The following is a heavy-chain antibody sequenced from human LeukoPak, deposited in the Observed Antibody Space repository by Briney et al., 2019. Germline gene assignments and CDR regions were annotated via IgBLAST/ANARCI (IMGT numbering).Heavy chain of an antibody. D-gene: IGHD1-26*01. V-gene: IGHV4-59*13. CDR2: MYYSGST. CDR3: AGGRGGTYQYFDY. J-gene: IGHJ4*02. Sequence: PSETLSLTCTVSGGSINNYFWSWIRQPPGKGLELIGYMYYSGSTNYNPSLKSRVTISVDTSKNQLSLNLSSVTAADTAMYFCAGGRGGTYQYFDYWGQGTLVTVSS. CDR1: GGSINNYF.